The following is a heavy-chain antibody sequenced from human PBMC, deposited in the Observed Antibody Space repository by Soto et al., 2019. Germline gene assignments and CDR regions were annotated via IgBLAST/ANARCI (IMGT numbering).Heavy chain of an antibody. V-gene: IGHV1-18*04. CDR1: GYRFNDYA. CDR2: ISGYNGNT. CDR3: ARDHMLAPNWLTP. Sequence: SVKVSFKASGYRFNDYAISWVRRAPGQGREWMGWISGYNGNTKYAQKFQGRVTMTTDTSTSTAHMEVRSLRSDDTAFYYCARDHMLAPNWLTPWGQGTLVTAPQ. D-gene: IGHD3-10*02. J-gene: IGHJ5*02.